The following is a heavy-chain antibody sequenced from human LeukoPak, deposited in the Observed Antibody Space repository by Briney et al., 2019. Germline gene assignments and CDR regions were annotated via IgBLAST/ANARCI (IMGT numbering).Heavy chain of an antibody. Sequence: SETLSLTCTVSGGSISSYYWSWIRQPPGKGLEWIGYIYYSGSTNYNPSLKSRVTISVDTSKNQFSLKLSSVTAADTAVYYCARQVGVVTDYYYYYGMDVWGQGTTVTVSS. D-gene: IGHD3-3*01. CDR2: IYYSGST. CDR3: ARQVGVVTDYYYYYGMDV. CDR1: GGSISSYY. V-gene: IGHV4-59*08. J-gene: IGHJ6*02.